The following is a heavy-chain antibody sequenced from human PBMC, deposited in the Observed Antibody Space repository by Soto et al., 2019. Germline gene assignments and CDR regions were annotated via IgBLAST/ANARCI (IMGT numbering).Heavy chain of an antibody. CDR1: GGSFSGYY. V-gene: IGHV4-34*01. D-gene: IGHD4-17*01. CDR2: INHSGST. Sequence: SETLSLTCAVYGGSFSGYYWSWIRQPPGKGLEWIGEINHSGSTNFNPSLKSRVSISVDTSKKQFSLKLSSVTAADTAVYYCAAHLKTTVTAYWYFDLWGRATLVTVS. J-gene: IGHJ2*01. CDR3: AAHLKTTVTAYWYFDL.